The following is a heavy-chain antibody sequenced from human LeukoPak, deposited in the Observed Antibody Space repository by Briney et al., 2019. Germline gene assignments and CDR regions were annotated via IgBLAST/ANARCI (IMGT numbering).Heavy chain of an antibody. CDR1: GFTLSDYY. J-gene: IGHJ5*02. Sequence: GGSLRLSCAASGFTLSDYYMSWIRQAPGKGLEWVSYISSSGSTIYYADSVKGRFTISRDNAKNSLYLQMNSLRAEDTAVYYCARVVRAYGDYVGDWFDPWGQGTLVTISS. CDR3: ARVVRAYGDYVGDWFDP. CDR2: ISSSGSTI. V-gene: IGHV3-11*01. D-gene: IGHD4-17*01.